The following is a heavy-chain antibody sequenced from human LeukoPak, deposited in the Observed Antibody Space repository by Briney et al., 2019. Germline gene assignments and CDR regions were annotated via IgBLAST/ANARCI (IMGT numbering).Heavy chain of an antibody. J-gene: IGHJ2*01. CDR1: GYTFTGYC. Sequence: GASVKVSCKASGYTFTGYCMHWVRQAPGQGFEWMGWINPNSGGTNYAQKFQGRVTMTRDTSISTAYMELSRLRSDDTAVYYCARDQGTAMVTSAVWYFDLWGRGTLVTVSS. CDR2: INPNSGGT. D-gene: IGHD5-18*01. CDR3: ARDQGTAMVTSAVWYFDL. V-gene: IGHV1-2*02.